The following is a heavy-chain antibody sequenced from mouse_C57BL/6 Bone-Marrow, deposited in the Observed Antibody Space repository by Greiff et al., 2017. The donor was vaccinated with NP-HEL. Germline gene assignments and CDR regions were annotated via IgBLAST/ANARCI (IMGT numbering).Heavy chain of an antibody. Sequence: QVQLQQSGAELARPGASVKLSCKASGYTFTSYGISWVKQRTGQGLEWIGEIYPRSGNTYYNEKFKGKATLTADKSSSTAYMELRSLTSEDSAVYFGARGTVVADCYFDVWGTGTTVTVSS. D-gene: IGHD1-1*01. CDR1: GYTFTSYG. J-gene: IGHJ1*03. CDR2: IYPRSGNT. V-gene: IGHV1-81*01. CDR3: ARGTVVADCYFDV.